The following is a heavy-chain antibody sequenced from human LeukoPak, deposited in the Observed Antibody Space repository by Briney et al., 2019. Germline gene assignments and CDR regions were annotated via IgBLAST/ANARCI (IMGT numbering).Heavy chain of an antibody. CDR2: INPNSGGT. J-gene: IGHJ4*02. D-gene: IGHD4-4*01. V-gene: IGHV1-2*02. CDR1: GYTFTGHY. Sequence: ASVKVSCKASGYTFTGHYMHWVRQAPGQGLEWMGWINPNSGGTNYAQKFQGRVTMTRDTSISTAYMELSRLRSDDTAVYYCARDREDYSNYEVQGYFDYWGQGTLVTVSS. CDR3: ARDREDYSNYEVQGYFDY.